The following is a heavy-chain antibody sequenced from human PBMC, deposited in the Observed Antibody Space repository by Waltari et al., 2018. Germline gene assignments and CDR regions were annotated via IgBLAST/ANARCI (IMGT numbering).Heavy chain of an antibody. CDR3: ARDFRGRIIAARLGAFDI. Sequence: QLQPQESGPGLVKPSETLSLTCTVSGCSISSRSYSWGWIRQPPGKGLEWIGSIYYSGSTYYNPSLKSRVTISVDTSKNQFSLKLSSVTAADTAVYYCARDFRGRIIAARLGAFDIWGQGTMVTVSS. CDR2: IYYSGST. V-gene: IGHV4-39*07. D-gene: IGHD6-6*01. CDR1: GCSISSRSYS. J-gene: IGHJ3*02.